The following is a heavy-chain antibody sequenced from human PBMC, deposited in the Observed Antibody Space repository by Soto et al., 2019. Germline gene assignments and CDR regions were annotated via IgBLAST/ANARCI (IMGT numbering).Heavy chain of an antibody. CDR3: ARLSQIERRYYYYYMDV. Sequence: SETLSLTCTVSGGSISSSSYYWGWIRQPPGKGLEWIGSIYYSGSTYYNPSLKSRVTISVDTSKNQFSLKLSSVTAADTAVYYCARLSQIERRYYYYYMDVWGKGTTVTVSS. V-gene: IGHV4-39*01. CDR1: GGSISSSSYY. CDR2: IYYSGST. J-gene: IGHJ6*03.